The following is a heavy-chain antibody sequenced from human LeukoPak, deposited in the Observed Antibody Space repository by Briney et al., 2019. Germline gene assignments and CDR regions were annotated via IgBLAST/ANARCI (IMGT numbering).Heavy chain of an antibody. D-gene: IGHD2-2*01. V-gene: IGHV3-33*08. CDR2: LWYDGTNK. CDR3: ARGQQGYCRTTSCYSFIDS. J-gene: IGHJ4*02. Sequence: PGGSLRLSCAASGFTFSTYGMHWVRQAPGKGPEWVAVLWYDGTNKYYADSVKGRFIISRDNSKNTLYLQMNSLRAEDTAVYYCARGQQGYCRTTSCYSFIDSWGQGTLVTVSS. CDR1: GFTFSTYG.